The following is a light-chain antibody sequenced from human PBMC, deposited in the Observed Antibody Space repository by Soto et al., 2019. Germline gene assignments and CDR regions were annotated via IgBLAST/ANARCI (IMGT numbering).Light chain of an antibody. V-gene: IGKV3-20*01. CDR2: GTS. Sequence: EIVLTQSPGTLSLSPGERATLSCRASQSVSSSYLAWYQQKPGQAPRLLIFGTSSRVTGIPDRFSGSGSGTDFTLTINRLEPEDFAVYYYQQYGSSRLFTFGPGTQVDIK. CDR3: QQYGSSRLFT. CDR1: QSVSSSY. J-gene: IGKJ3*01.